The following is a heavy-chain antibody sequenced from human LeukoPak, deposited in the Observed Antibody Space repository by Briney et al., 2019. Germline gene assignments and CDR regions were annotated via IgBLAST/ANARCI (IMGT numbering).Heavy chain of an antibody. V-gene: IGHV4-59*01. CDR3: ARAVRGTTGKYYYYMDV. J-gene: IGHJ6*03. CDR2: IYYSGST. Sequence: SETLSLTCTVSGGSISSYYWSWIRQPPGKGLEWIGYIYYSGSTNYNPSLKSRVAISVDTSKNQFSLKLSSVTAADTAVYYCARAVRGTTGKYYYYMDVWGKGTTVTASS. D-gene: IGHD1-1*01. CDR1: GGSISSYY.